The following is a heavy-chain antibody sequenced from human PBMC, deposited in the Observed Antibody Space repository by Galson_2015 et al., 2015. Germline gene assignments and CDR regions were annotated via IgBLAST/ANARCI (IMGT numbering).Heavy chain of an antibody. CDR3: ARVNIAGRRFFDY. J-gene: IGHJ4*02. CDR1: GFTYSSHW. CDR2: INQDGSEK. V-gene: IGHV3-7*01. D-gene: IGHD6-6*01. Sequence: SLRLSCAASGFTYSSHWMSWVRQVPGKGLEWVANINQDGSEKHYVDSVKGRFTISRDNAKNALYLRVNSLRAEDTAVYYCARVNIAGRRFFDYWGQGTLVTVSS.